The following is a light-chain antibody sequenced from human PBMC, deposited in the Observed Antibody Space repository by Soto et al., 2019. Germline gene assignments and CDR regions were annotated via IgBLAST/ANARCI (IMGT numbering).Light chain of an antibody. V-gene: IGKV3-11*01. Sequence: EMVVTQSPDTLSLSPGERVTLFCRTSQSLSDSYLAWYQQKPGQAPRLLIFDASNRATGTPARFSGSGSGTDFTLTISSLEPEDFAVYYCQQRSNWPPFTFGQGTRLEIK. CDR2: DAS. CDR3: QQRSNWPPFT. CDR1: QSLSDSY. J-gene: IGKJ5*01.